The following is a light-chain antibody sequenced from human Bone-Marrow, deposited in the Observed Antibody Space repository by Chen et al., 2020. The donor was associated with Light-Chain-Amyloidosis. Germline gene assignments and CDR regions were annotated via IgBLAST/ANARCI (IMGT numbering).Light chain of an antibody. CDR3: QVCDRSSDRPV. CDR2: DDS. V-gene: IGLV3-21*02. CDR1: NIGSTS. J-gene: IGLJ3*02. Sequence: SYVLTQPSSVSVAPGQTATNACGGNNIGSTSVHWYQQTPGQAPLLVVYDDSDRPSGIPERLSGSNSGNTATLTISRVEAGDEADYYCQVCDRSSDRPVFGGGTKLTVL.